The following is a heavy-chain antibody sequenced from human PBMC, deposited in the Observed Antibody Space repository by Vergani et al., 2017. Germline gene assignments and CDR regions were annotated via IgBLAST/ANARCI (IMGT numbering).Heavy chain of an antibody. Sequence: QVQLVQSGAEVKKPGSSVKVSCKASGGTFSSYAISWVRQAPGQGLEWMGRIIPIFGTANYAQKFQGRVTITADESTSTAYMELSSLRSEDTAVYYCASAXDILTGSDHDAFDIWGQGTMVTVSS. V-gene: IGHV1-69*13. J-gene: IGHJ3*02. CDR1: GGTFSSYA. CDR2: IIPIFGTA. CDR3: ASAXDILTGSDHDAFDI. D-gene: IGHD3-9*01.